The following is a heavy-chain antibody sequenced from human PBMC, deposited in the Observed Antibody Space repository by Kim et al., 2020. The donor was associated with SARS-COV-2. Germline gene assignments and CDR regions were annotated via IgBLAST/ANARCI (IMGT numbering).Heavy chain of an antibody. J-gene: IGHJ4*02. Sequence: SADPVKRRINISRENYKHTLSVQMKSLRAEDTAVYYCAKVQVWSGDAFESWGQGTLVTVSS. D-gene: IGHD3-10*01. CDR3: AKVQVWSGDAFES. V-gene: IGHV3-23*01.